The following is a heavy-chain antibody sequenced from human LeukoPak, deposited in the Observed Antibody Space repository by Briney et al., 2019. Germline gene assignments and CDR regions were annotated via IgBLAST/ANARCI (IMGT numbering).Heavy chain of an antibody. D-gene: IGHD3-3*01. CDR3: ARDHASYDFWSGYYATHFDY. J-gene: IGHJ4*02. V-gene: IGHV1-8*01. CDR1: GYTFTSYD. Sequence: ASVKVSCKASGYTFTSYDINWVRQATGQGLEWMGWMNPNSGNTGYAQKFQGRVTITRNTSISTAYMELSSLRSEDTAVYYCARDHASYDFWSGYYATHFDYWGQGTLVTVSS. CDR2: MNPNSGNT.